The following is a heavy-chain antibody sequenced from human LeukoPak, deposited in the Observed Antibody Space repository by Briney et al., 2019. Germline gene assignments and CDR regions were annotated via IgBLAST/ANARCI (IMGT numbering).Heavy chain of an antibody. CDR3: ARGRIGGHGSGSTDDY. V-gene: IGHV3-21*01. D-gene: IGHD3-10*01. CDR2: ISSSSSYI. Sequence: PGGSLRLSCAASGFTFSSYSMNWVRQAPGKGLEWVSSISSSSSYIYYADSVKGRFTISRDNAKNSLYLQMNSLRAEETAVYYCARGRIGGHGSGSTDDYWGQGTLVTVSS. CDR1: GFTFSSYS. J-gene: IGHJ4*02.